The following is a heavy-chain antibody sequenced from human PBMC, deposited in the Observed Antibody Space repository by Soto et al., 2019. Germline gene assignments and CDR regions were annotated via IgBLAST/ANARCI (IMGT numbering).Heavy chain of an antibody. CDR3: APWLFRYYFDY. CDR1: GFSLSTSGVG. D-gene: IGHD3-22*01. CDR2: IYWDDDK. V-gene: IGHV2-5*02. J-gene: IGHJ4*02. Sequence: QITLKESGPTLVKPTQTLTLTCTFSGFSLSTSGVGVGWIRQPPGKALEWLALIYWDDDKRYNPSLKSRLTITKDTSKNQVVLTMTNMDPVDAGTYYCAPWLFRYYFDYWGQGPLVTVSS.